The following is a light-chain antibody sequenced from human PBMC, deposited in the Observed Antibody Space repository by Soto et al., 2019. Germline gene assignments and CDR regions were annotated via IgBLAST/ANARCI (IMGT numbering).Light chain of an antibody. CDR3: AAWDDSLSGPL. Sequence: QSVLTQSPSASGTPGQRVIISCSGTSSNIGTNYVYWYQQLPGTAPKVLIYSNDKRPSGVPNRFSGSKSGTSASLAISGLRSEDEADYYCAAWDDSLSGPLFGGGTKVTDL. CDR1: SSNIGTNY. CDR2: SND. J-gene: IGLJ2*01. V-gene: IGLV1-47*01.